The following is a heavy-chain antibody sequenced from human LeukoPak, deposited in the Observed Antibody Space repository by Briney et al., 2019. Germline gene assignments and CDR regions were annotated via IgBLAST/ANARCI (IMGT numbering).Heavy chain of an antibody. CDR2: IDWDDDK. CDR3: ARTAEYNWNAEGFDY. CDR1: GFSLSTSGMC. Sequence: ESGPTLVKPTQTLTLTCTFSGFSLSTSGMCVSWIRQPPGKALEWLARIDWDDDKYYSTSLKTRLTISKDTSKNQVVLTMTNMDPVDTATYYCARTAEYNWNAEGFDYWGQGTLVTVSS. J-gene: IGHJ4*02. V-gene: IGHV2-70*11. D-gene: IGHD1-1*01.